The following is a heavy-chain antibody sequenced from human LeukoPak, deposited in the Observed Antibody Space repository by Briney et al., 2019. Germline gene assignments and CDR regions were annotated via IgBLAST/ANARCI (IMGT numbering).Heavy chain of an antibody. CDR2: ISGSGSST. Sequence: GGSLRLSCAASGFTFINYAMTWVRQAPGKGLEWVSAISGSGSSTYYADSVKGRFTISRDNSKNILYLQMNSLRAEDTAVYYCAKDWMSTIINYFDYWGQGALVTVSS. J-gene: IGHJ4*02. V-gene: IGHV3-23*01. D-gene: IGHD5-12*01. CDR3: AKDWMSTIINYFDY. CDR1: GFTFINYA.